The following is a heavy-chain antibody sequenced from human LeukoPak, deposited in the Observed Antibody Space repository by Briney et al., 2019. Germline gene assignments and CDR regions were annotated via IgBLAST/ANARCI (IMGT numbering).Heavy chain of an antibody. D-gene: IGHD1-26*01. J-gene: IGHJ4*02. V-gene: IGHV3-43*02. CDR3: AKARWEPNFDY. CDR2: INENGDIA. CDR1: GFTFDDYA. Sequence: GGSLRLSCAASGFTFDDYAMHWVRQGPGKSLEWVSLINENGDIAYYGDSVRGRFTVPRDNAKNSLYLQMNSLTTEDTALYYCAKARWEPNFDYWGQGPLVTVSS.